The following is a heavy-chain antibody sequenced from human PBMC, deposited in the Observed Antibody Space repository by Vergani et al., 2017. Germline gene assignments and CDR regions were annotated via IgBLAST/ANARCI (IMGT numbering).Heavy chain of an antibody. CDR2: IYHSGST. Sequence: QVQLQESGPGLVKPSGTLSLTCAVSGGSISSSNWWSWVRQPPGTGREWIGEIYHSGSTNYNPSRKSRVTISVDKSKNQFSLKLSSVTAADTAVYYCARDRGRDYGDYFFDYWGQGTLVTVSS. J-gene: IGHJ4*02. CDR1: GGSISSSNW. V-gene: IGHV4-4*02. D-gene: IGHD4-17*01. CDR3: ARDRGRDYGDYFFDY.